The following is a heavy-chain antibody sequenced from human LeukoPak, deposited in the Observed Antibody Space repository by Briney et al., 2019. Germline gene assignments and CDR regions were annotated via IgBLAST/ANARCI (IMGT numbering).Heavy chain of an antibody. D-gene: IGHD1/OR15-1a*01. CDR1: GFTFSSYS. CDR2: ISSSSSYI. V-gene: IGHV3-21*01. J-gene: IGHJ3*02. Sequence: GGSLRLSCAASGFTFSSYSMNWVRQAPGKGLEWVSSISSSSSYIYYADSVKGRFTISRDNAKNSLYLQMNSLRAEDTAVYYCARGRLKNKNRAFDIWGQGTMVTVSS. CDR3: ARGRLKNKNRAFDI.